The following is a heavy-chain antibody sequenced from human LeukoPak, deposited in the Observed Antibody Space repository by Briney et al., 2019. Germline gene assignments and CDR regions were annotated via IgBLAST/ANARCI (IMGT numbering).Heavy chain of an antibody. CDR2: VREDGSEI. D-gene: IGHD3-9*01. CDR3: ARLLHFERNVYRPVDF. J-gene: IGHJ4*02. V-gene: IGHV3-7*01. Sequence: PGGSLRLSCAASGFTFSSHSMSWVRQAPGKRLEWVANVREDGSEINYADSVKGRFTISRDNARNSLYLQMNILRAEDTAIYFCARLLHFERNVYRPVDFWGQGTLVSVSS. CDR1: GFTFSSHS.